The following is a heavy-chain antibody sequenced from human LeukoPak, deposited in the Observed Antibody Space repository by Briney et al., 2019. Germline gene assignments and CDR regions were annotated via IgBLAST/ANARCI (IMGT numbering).Heavy chain of an antibody. Sequence: SETLSLTCAFYGGIFNGYYWSWIRQPPGKGLEWIGEINRSGTTNYNPTLKSRVTISVDTSKSQVSLKLTSVTAADTAVYCARGRFGNPLQLQPRRPFDMWGQGTVVTISS. CDR1: GGIFNGYY. CDR3: ARGRFGNPLQLQPRRPFDM. V-gene: IGHV4-34*01. J-gene: IGHJ3*02. D-gene: IGHD1-1*01. CDR2: INRSGTT.